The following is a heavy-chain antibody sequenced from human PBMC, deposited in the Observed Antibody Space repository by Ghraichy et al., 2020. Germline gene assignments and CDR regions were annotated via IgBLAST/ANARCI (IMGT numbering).Heavy chain of an antibody. CDR2: IYYSGST. J-gene: IGHJ4*02. CDR3: ARLGVSSRGYFDY. CDR1: GGSISSSSYY. Sequence: SQTLSLTCTVSGGSISSSSYYWGWIRQPPGKGLEWIGSIYYSGSTYYNPSLKSRVTISVDTSKNQFSLKLSSVTAADTAVYYCARLGVSSRGYFDYWGQGTLVTVSS. D-gene: IGHD2-8*01. V-gene: IGHV4-39*01.